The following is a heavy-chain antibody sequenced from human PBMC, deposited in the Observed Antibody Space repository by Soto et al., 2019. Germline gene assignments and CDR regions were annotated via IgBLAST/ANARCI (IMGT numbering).Heavy chain of an antibody. CDR3: AKDSTVTGLYYYYMDV. D-gene: IGHD4-17*01. Sequence: GGSLRLSCAASGFTFDDYAMHWVRQAPGKGLEWVSGISWNSGSIGYADSVKGRFTISRDNAKNSLYLQMNSLRAEDTALYYCAKDSTVTGLYYYYMDVWGKGTTVTVSS. V-gene: IGHV3-9*01. CDR1: GFTFDDYA. J-gene: IGHJ6*03. CDR2: ISWNSGSI.